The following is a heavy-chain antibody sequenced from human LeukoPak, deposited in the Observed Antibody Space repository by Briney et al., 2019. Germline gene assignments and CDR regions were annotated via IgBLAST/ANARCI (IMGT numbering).Heavy chain of an antibody. D-gene: IGHD5-18*01. Sequence: SETLSLTCTVPGDSISSYYWSWIRQPPGKGLEWIGYISYSGRTNYNPSLRSRVTISIDTSRNQFSLKLRSVTAADTAVYYCARRSGYTSGYRVVSWFDPWGQGTLVTVSS. V-gene: IGHV4-59*08. J-gene: IGHJ5*02. CDR1: GDSISSYY. CDR3: ARRSGYTSGYRVVSWFDP. CDR2: ISYSGRT.